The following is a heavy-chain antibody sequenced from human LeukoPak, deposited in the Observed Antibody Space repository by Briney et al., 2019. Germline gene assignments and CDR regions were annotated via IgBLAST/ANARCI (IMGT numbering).Heavy chain of an antibody. V-gene: IGHV4-39*02. D-gene: IGHD6-13*01. CDR3: ARDISSSSWFSNWFDP. J-gene: IGHJ5*02. CDR1: GGSISNSRYY. CDR2: IFYSGAT. Sequence: SETLSLTCSVSGGSISNSRYYWGWLRQPPGKGLEWIGSIFYSGATNSNPSLRSRLTISVDTSKNQFSLKLGSVTAADAAVYYCARDISSSSWFSNWFDPWGQGTLVTVSS.